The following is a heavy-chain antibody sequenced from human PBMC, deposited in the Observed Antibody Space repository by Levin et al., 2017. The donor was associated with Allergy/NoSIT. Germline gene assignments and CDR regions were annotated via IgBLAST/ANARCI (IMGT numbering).Heavy chain of an antibody. V-gene: IGHV4-34*01. Sequence: SQTLSLTCAVYGGSFSGYYWSWIRQPPGKGLEWIGEINHSGSTNYNPSLKSRVTISVDTSKNQFSLKLSSVIAADTAVYYCARYYDINWFDPWGQGTLVTVSS. CDR2: INHSGST. D-gene: IGHD3-22*01. CDR1: GGSFSGYY. CDR3: ARYYDINWFDP. J-gene: IGHJ5*02.